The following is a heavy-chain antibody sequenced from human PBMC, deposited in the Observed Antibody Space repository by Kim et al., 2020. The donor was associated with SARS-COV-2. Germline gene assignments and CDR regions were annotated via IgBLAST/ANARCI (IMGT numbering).Heavy chain of an antibody. J-gene: IGHJ4*02. CDR2: ISYDGSNK. V-gene: IGHV3-30*03. CDR3: AVYSSGWYFDY. D-gene: IGHD6-19*01. CDR1: GFTFSSYG. Sequence: GGSLRLSCAASGFTFSSYGMHWVRQAPGKGLEWVAVISYDGSNKYYADSVKGRFTISRDNSKNTLYLQMNSLRAEDTAVYYCAVYSSGWYFDYWGQGTLVTVSS.